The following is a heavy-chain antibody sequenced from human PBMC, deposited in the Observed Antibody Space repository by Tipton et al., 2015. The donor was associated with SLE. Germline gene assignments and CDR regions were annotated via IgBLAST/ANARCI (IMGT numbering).Heavy chain of an antibody. Sequence: QVQLVQSGGGVVQPGRSLRLSCATSGFTFSTTGMHWVRQAPGKGLEWVAVIWYDGSNRNYADSVKGRFTISRDNSKNTLYLQMSSLRVEDTAVYWCARGHYGRYYFDYWGQGTLVTVSS. V-gene: IGHV3-33*01. CDR1: GFTFSTTG. J-gene: IGHJ4*02. CDR2: IWYDGSNR. D-gene: IGHD3-10*02. CDR3: ARGHYGRYYFDY.